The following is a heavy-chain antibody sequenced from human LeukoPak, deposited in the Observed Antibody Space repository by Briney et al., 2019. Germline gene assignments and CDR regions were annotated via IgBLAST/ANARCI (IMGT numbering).Heavy chain of an antibody. CDR3: ARDRCSSTSCRKGYNWFDP. CDR2: IIPIFGTA. Sequence: SVKVSCKVSGYTLTELSMHWVRQAPGQGLEWMGGIIPIFGTANYAQKFQGRVTITADESTSTAYMELSSLRSEDTAVYYCARDRCSSTSCRKGYNWFDPWGQGTLVTVSS. D-gene: IGHD2-2*01. J-gene: IGHJ5*02. V-gene: IGHV1-69*13. CDR1: GYTLTELS.